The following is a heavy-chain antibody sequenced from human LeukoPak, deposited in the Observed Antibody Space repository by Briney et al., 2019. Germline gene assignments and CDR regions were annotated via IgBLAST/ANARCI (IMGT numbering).Heavy chain of an antibody. Sequence: ASVKVSCKASGYTFTSYYMHWVRQAPGQGLEWMGIINPSGGSTSYAQKFQGRVTMTRDTSISTAYMELSGLRSDDTAVYYCARESYCSSPSCSHDYWGQGTLVTVSS. CDR2: INPSGGST. V-gene: IGHV1-46*01. CDR3: ARESYCSSPSCSHDY. CDR1: GYTFTSYY. J-gene: IGHJ4*02. D-gene: IGHD2-2*01.